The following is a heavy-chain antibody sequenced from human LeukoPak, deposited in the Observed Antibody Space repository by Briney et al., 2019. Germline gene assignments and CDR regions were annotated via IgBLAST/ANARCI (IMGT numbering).Heavy chain of an antibody. Sequence: SETLSLTCTVSGGSIGTYYWSWIRQPPGKGLEWIGYVYYSGSTNYHPSLKSRVTISVDTPKNQFSLTLSSVTAADTAVYYCARDGYCSGSYCYGYYYYMDVWGTGTTVSVSS. CDR2: VYYSGST. V-gene: IGHV4-59*01. CDR1: GGSIGTYY. J-gene: IGHJ6*03. CDR3: ARDGYCSGSYCYGYYYYMDV. D-gene: IGHD2-15*01.